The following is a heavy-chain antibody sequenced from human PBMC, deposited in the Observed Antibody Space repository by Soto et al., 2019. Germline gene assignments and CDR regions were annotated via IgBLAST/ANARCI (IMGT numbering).Heavy chain of an antibody. D-gene: IGHD3-22*01. CDR2: ISAYNGNT. Sequence: ASVKVSCKASGYTFTSYGISWVRQAPGQGLEWMGWISAYNGNTNYAQKLQGRVTMTTDTSTSTAYMELRSLRSDDTAVYYCAKLSYSDSSGYLVYWGQGTLVTVSS. V-gene: IGHV1-18*01. CDR1: GYTFTSYG. J-gene: IGHJ4*02. CDR3: AKLSYSDSSGYLVY.